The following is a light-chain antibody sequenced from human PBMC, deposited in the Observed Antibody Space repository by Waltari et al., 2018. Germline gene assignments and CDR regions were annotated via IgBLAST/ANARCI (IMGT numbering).Light chain of an antibody. V-gene: IGKV4-1*01. Sequence: DIVMTQSPDSLAVSLGERATINCKSSQSVLYSSNDKNYLAWFQQQPGQPPKLLISWASTRESGVPDRFSGSGSGTDFTLTISSLQAEDVAVYYCQQYYSNPFTFGPGTKVEIK. J-gene: IGKJ3*01. CDR3: QQYYSNPFT. CDR1: QSVLYSSNDKNY. CDR2: WAS.